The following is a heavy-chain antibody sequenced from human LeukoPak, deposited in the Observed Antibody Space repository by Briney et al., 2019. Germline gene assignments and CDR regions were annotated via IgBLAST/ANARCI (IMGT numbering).Heavy chain of an antibody. CDR3: AKLGGHIVVVTAIPLDY. J-gene: IGHJ4*02. CDR1: GFTFSSYG. CDR2: IRYDGSNK. V-gene: IGHV3-30*02. Sequence: GGSLRLSCAASGFTFSSYGMHWVRQAPGKGLEWVAFIRYDGSNKYYADSVKGRFTISRDNSKNTLYLQMNSLRAEDTAVYYCAKLGGHIVVVTAIPLDYWGQGTLVTVSS. D-gene: IGHD2-21*02.